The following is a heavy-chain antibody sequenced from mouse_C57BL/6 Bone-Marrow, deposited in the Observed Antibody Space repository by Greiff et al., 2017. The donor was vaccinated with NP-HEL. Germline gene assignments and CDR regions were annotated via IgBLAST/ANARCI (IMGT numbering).Heavy chain of an antibody. V-gene: IGHV1-77*01. D-gene: IGHD1-1*01. J-gene: IGHJ1*03. CDR3: ASSPYGSSYCYWYFDV. CDR2: IGPGSGST. Sequence: QVQLQQSGAELVKPGASVKISCKASGYTFTDYYINWVKQRPGQGLEWIGKIGPGSGSTYYNEKFKGKATLTADKSSSTAYMQLSSLTSENSAVYFGASSPYGSSYCYWYFDVWGTGTTVTVSS. CDR1: GYTFTDYY.